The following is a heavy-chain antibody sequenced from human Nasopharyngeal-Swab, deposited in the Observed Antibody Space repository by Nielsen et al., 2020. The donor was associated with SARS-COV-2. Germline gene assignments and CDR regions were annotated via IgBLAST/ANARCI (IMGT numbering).Heavy chain of an antibody. J-gene: IGHJ4*02. CDR2: ISSSSTYI. Sequence: GESLKISCAASGFTFSISSMNWVRQAPGKGLEWVSSISSSSTYIYRADSLKGRFTISRDNAKNSLYLQMNSLRAEDTAVYYCASRGIWFGEFVFDYWGQGTLVTVSS. CDR3: ASRGIWFGEFVFDY. V-gene: IGHV3-21*01. CDR1: GFTFSISS. D-gene: IGHD3-10*01.